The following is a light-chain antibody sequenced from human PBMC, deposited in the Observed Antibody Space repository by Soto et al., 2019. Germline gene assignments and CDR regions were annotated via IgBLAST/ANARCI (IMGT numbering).Light chain of an antibody. Sequence: EIVLTQSPATLSLSPGERATLSCRASQSVSVYLAWYQQKPGQAPRLLIYDASNRATGIPARFSGSGSGTDFTLTISGLEPEDFAVYYCQQYYNWPRTFGQGTKVDIK. CDR3: QQYYNWPRT. CDR1: QSVSVY. V-gene: IGKV3-11*01. CDR2: DAS. J-gene: IGKJ1*01.